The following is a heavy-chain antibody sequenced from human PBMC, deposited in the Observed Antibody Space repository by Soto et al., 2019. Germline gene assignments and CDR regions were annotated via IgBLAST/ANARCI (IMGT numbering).Heavy chain of an antibody. J-gene: IGHJ4*02. CDR3: ARVPYCSGGSCYPDY. Sequence: QVQLVESGGGVVQPGRSLRLSCAASGFTFSSYGMHWVRQAPGKGLEWVAVIWYDGSNKYYADSVKGRFTISRDNSKNTLYLQMNRLRAEDTAVYYCARVPYCSGGSCYPDYWGQGTLVTVSS. CDR2: IWYDGSNK. V-gene: IGHV3-33*01. CDR1: GFTFSSYG. D-gene: IGHD2-15*01.